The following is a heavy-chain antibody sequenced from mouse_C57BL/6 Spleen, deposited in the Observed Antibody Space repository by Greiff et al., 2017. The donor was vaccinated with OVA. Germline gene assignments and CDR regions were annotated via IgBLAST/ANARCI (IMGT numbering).Heavy chain of an antibody. CDR2: IDPETGGT. V-gene: IGHV1-15*01. J-gene: IGHJ2*01. D-gene: IGHD5-1-1*01. CDR1: GYTFTDYE. Sequence: QVHVKQSGAELVRPGASVTLSCKASGYTFTDYEMHWVKQTPVHGLEWIGAIDPETGGTAYNQKFKGKAILTADKSSSTAYMELRSLTSEDSAVYYCTRSHQYSPYFDYWGQGTTLTVSS. CDR3: TRSHQYSPYFDY.